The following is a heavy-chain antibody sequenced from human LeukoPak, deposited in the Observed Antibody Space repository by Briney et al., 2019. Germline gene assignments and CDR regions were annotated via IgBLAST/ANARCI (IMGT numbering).Heavy chain of an antibody. CDR1: GYTFTGYY. Sequence: ASVKVSCKASGYTFTGYYMHWVRQAPGQGLEWMGWINPNSGGTNYAQKFQGRVTMTRDTSISTAYMELSRLRSDDTAVYYCARGPRITIFGVVTLNFDYRGQGTLVTVSS. CDR3: ARGPRITIFGVVTLNFDY. CDR2: INPNSGGT. J-gene: IGHJ4*02. D-gene: IGHD3-3*01. V-gene: IGHV1-2*02.